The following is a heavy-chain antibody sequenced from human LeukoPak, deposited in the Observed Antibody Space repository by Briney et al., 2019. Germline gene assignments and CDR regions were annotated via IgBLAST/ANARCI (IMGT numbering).Heavy chain of an antibody. D-gene: IGHD6-13*01. V-gene: IGHV1-69*13. J-gene: IGHJ5*02. Sequence: GASVKVSCKASGGTFSSYAISWVRQAPGQGLEWMGRIIPIFGIANYAQKFQGRVTITADESTSTAYMELSSLRSEDTAVYYCARGLIADSAGWFDPWGQGTLVTVSS. CDR1: GGTFSSYA. CDR3: ARGLIADSAGWFDP. CDR2: IIPIFGIA.